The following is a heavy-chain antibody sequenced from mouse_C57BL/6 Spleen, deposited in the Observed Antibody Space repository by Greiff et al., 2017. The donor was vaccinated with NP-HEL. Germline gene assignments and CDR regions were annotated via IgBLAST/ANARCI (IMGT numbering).Heavy chain of an antibody. CDR2: IHPNSGST. V-gene: IGHV1-64*01. CDR3: ARLDGSTHFDY. CDR1: GYTFTSYW. J-gene: IGHJ2*01. Sequence: VQLQQSGAELVKPGASVKLSCKASGYTFTSYWMHWVKQRPGQGLEWIGMIHPNSGSTNYNEKFKSKATLTVDKSSSTAYMQLSSLTSEDSAVYYCARLDGSTHFDYWGQGTTLTVSS. D-gene: IGHD1-1*01.